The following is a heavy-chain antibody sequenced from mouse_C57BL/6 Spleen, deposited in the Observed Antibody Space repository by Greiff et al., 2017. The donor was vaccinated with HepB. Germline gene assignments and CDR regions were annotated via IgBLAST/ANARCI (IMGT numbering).Heavy chain of an antibody. D-gene: IGHD2-1*01. V-gene: IGHV5-12*01. CDR1: GFTFSDYY. Sequence: EVQGVESGGGLVQPGGSLKLSCAASGFTFSDYYMYWVRQTPEKRLEWVAYISNGGGSTYYPDTVKGRFTISRDNAKNTLYLQMSRLKSEDTAMYYCASPYGNYGGAMDYWGQGTSVTVSS. J-gene: IGHJ4*01. CDR2: ISNGGGST. CDR3: ASPYGNYGGAMDY.